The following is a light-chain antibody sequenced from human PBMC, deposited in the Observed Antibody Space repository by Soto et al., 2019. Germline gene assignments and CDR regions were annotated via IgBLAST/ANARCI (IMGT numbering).Light chain of an antibody. CDR3: QQYGTSPPWP. CDR2: VAS. Sequence: EIVMTQSPATLSVSPGERATLSCGASQTVTSNYLAWYQQKPGQAPRLLISVASRSATGIPDNFSGSGSGTDFSLTISRLEPEDFAVYYCQQYGTSPPWPFGQGTNVDVK. CDR1: QTVTSNY. V-gene: IGKV3-20*01. J-gene: IGKJ1*01.